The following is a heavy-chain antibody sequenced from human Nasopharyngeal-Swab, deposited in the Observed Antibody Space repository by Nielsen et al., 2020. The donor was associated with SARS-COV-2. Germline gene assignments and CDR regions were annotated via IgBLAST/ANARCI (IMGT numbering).Heavy chain of an antibody. CDR3: ARGGQGTYYYDSSGYYGEYYFDY. J-gene: IGHJ4*02. CDR2: ISPDGGQK. CDR1: GFTFSSKW. V-gene: IGHV3-7*05. D-gene: IGHD3-22*01. Sequence: GGSLRLSCAGSGFTFSSKWMNWARQAPGKGLEWVANISPDGGQKYYADSVKGRFTITRDNAKNSLYLQMDSLRAEDTAVYYCARGGQGTYYYDSSGYYGEYYFDYWGQGTLVTVSS.